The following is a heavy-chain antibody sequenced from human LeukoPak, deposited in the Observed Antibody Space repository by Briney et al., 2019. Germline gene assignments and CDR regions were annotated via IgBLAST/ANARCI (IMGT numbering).Heavy chain of an antibody. CDR1: GGSISSSSYY. J-gene: IGHJ4*02. CDR3: ARDPYVYDNVYDY. V-gene: IGHV4-39*07. CDR2: IYHSGST. D-gene: IGHD3-16*01. Sequence: SETLSLTCTVSGGSISSSSYYWGWIRQPPGKGLEWIGSIYHSGSTYYNPSLKSRVTISVDTSKNQFSLKLSSVTAADTAVYYCARDPYVYDNVYDYWGQGTLVTVSS.